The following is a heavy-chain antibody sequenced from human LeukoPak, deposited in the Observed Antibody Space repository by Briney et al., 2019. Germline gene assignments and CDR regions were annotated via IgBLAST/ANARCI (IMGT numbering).Heavy chain of an antibody. CDR1: GGSISSHY. Sequence: KASETLSLTCTASGGSISSHYWSWIRQPPGKGLEWIGTIYHSGSTYYNPSLKSRLAISVDTSKNQFSLRLSSVTAADTAIYYCARGLYCTNGVCPYYFDYWGQGTLVTVSS. CDR3: ARGLYCTNGVCPYYFDY. D-gene: IGHD2-8*01. J-gene: IGHJ4*02. V-gene: IGHV4-59*04. CDR2: IYHSGST.